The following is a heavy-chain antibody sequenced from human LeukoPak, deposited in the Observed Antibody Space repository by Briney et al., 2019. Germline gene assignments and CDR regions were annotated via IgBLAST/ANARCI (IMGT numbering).Heavy chain of an antibody. J-gene: IGHJ4*02. CDR3: AASRPLPQWLESDY. CDR2: FDPEDGET. Sequence: ASVKVSCKVSGYTLTELSMHWVRQAPGKGLEWMGGFDPEDGETIYAHKFQGRVTMTEDTSTDTAYMELSSLRSEDTAVYYCAASRPLPQWLESDYWGQGTLVTVSS. V-gene: IGHV1-24*01. CDR1: GYTLTELS. D-gene: IGHD6-19*01.